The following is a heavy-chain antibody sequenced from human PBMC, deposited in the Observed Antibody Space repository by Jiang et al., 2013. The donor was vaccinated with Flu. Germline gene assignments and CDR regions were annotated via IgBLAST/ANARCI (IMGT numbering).Heavy chain of an antibody. CDR1: GYTFTSYG. CDR2: ISAYNGNT. Sequence: SGAEVKKPGASVKVSCKASGYTFTSYGISWVRQAPGQGLEWMGWISAYNGNTNYAQKLQGRVTMTTDTSTSTAYMELRSLRSDDTAVYYCARDPTEYSSSSDYYYYGMDVWGQGTTVTVSS. J-gene: IGHJ6*02. CDR3: ARDPTEYSSSSDYYYYGMDV. D-gene: IGHD6-6*01. V-gene: IGHV1-18*01.